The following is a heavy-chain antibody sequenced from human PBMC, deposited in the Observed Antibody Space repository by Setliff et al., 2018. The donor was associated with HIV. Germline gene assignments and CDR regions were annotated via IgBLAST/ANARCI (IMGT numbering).Heavy chain of an antibody. CDR2: IIPISGTA. CDR3: ARDFGGYCSSMSCPGLFDP. Sequence: VKVSCKASGGTFSNYGMSWVRQAPGQGLEWMGGIIPISGTANYAQKFQGRVTITTDESTSIAYMELSGLRSEDTAVYYCARDFGGYCSSMSCPGLFDPWGQGTLVTVSS. D-gene: IGHD2-2*01. CDR1: GGTFSNYG. J-gene: IGHJ5*02. V-gene: IGHV1-69*05.